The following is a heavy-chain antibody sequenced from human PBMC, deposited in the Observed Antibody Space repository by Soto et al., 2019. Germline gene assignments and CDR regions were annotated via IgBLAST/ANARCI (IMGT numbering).Heavy chain of an antibody. CDR1: VFSLSASGVG. V-gene: IGHV2-5*02. Sequence: QITLKESGPTLVKPTQTLTLTCTFSVFSLSASGVGVGWIRQPPGKALEGLALIYWDVDKRYSTSLKSRLTITKDTPKRQVVLTMTNMEPVDTATYYCARALNYDCWSGYHPRGAFDIWGQGTMVPVSS. J-gene: IGHJ3*02. CDR3: ARALNYDCWSGYHPRGAFDI. CDR2: IYWDVDK. D-gene: IGHD3-3*01.